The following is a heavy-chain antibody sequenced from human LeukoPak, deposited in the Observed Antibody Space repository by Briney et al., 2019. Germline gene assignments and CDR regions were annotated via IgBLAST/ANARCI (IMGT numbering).Heavy chain of an antibody. Sequence: SETLSLTCIVSGGSISGSTYYWAWIRQPPGKGLEWIGNIYYTGSTYYNPSLKSRVTILVDTSKNQFSLKVNSVVAADTAVYYCARRDYYGSGTGFDPWGQGTLVTVSS. CDR1: GGSISGSTYY. D-gene: IGHD3-10*01. J-gene: IGHJ5*02. CDR2: IYYTGST. CDR3: ARRDYYGSGTGFDP. V-gene: IGHV4-39*01.